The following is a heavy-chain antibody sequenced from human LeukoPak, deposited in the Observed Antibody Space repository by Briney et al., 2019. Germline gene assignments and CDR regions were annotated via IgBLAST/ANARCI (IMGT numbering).Heavy chain of an antibody. J-gene: IGHJ4*02. V-gene: IGHV4-39*07. Sequence: PSETLSLTCTVSGVSISSSSYYWGRIRQPPGKGLECIGGIYYSGSTYYNPSLKSRVTISVDTSKNQFSLKLSSVTAADTAVYYCARAGDGYNLGHQRPVYWGQGTLVTVSS. CDR2: IYYSGST. CDR1: GVSISSSSYY. D-gene: IGHD5-24*01. CDR3: ARAGDGYNLGHQRPVY.